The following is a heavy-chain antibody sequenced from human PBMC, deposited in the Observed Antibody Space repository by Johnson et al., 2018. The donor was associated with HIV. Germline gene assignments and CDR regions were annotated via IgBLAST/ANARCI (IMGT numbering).Heavy chain of an antibody. V-gene: IGHV3-30*04. J-gene: IGHJ3*01. CDR2: ISYDGSNK. CDR1: GFTFSSYA. CDR3: ASLSDDAFDF. Sequence: QMLLVESGGGVVQPGRSLRLSCAASGFTFSSYAMHWVRQAPGKGLEWVAVISYDGSNKYYADSVKGRFTISRDNSENTLYLQMNSLKAEDTAVYYCASLSDDAFDFWGQGTMVTVSS.